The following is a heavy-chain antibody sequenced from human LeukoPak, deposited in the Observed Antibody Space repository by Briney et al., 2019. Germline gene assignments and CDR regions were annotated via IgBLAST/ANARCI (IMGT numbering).Heavy chain of an antibody. CDR3: ATRPRDSSGYYLGAFDG. Sequence: PGGSLRLSCEASGFTFSSYAMAWVRQAPGKGLDWVPVIGASGADTYYSDSVKGRFTVSRDNSKDTLFLHMSSLRAEDTAVYFCATRPRDSSGYYLGAFDGWGQGTTVTVSS. J-gene: IGHJ3*01. D-gene: IGHD3-22*01. V-gene: IGHV3-23*01. CDR1: GFTFSSYA. CDR2: IGASGADT.